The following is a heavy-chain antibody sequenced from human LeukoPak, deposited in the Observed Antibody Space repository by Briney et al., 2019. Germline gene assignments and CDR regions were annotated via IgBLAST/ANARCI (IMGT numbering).Heavy chain of an antibody. CDR3: ARGARWAYYFDY. CDR1: GFTFSSYG. V-gene: IGHV3-30*02. CDR2: IRYDGSNK. D-gene: IGHD4-23*01. Sequence: GGSLRLSCAASGFTFSSYGMHWVRQAPGKGLEWVAYIRYDGSNKYYADSVKGRFTISRDISKNTLYLQMNNLRAEDSAIYYCARGARWAYYFDYWGQGSLVTVSS. J-gene: IGHJ4*02.